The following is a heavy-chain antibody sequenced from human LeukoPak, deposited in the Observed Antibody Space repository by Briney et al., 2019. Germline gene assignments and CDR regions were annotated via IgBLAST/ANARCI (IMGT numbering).Heavy chain of an antibody. Sequence: GGSLRLSCAASGFTFSSYGMHWVRQAPGKGLEWVAVISYDGSNKYYADSVKGRFTISRDNSKNTLYLQMNSLRAEDTAVYYCAKDPGRVYYYGSGSHLDYWGQGTLVTVSS. J-gene: IGHJ4*02. V-gene: IGHV3-30*18. CDR1: GFTFSSYG. CDR2: ISYDGSNK. D-gene: IGHD3-10*01. CDR3: AKDPGRVYYYGSGSHLDY.